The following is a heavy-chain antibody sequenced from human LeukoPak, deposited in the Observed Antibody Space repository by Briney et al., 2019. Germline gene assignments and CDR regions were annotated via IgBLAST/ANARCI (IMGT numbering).Heavy chain of an antibody. CDR1: GGSFSGYY. D-gene: IGHD3-9*01. Sequence: SETLSLTCAVYGGSFSGYYWSWIRQPPGKGLEWIGEINHSGSTNYNPSLKSRVTISVDTSKNQFSLKLSSVTAADTAVYYCARWVLTGYYVDYWGQGTLVTVPS. J-gene: IGHJ4*02. CDR2: INHSGST. V-gene: IGHV4-34*01. CDR3: ARWVLTGYYVDY.